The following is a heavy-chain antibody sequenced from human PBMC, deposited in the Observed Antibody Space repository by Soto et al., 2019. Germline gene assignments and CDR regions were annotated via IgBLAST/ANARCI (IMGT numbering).Heavy chain of an antibody. D-gene: IGHD2-2*01. CDR2: IHHDGST. V-gene: IGHV4-4*02. Sequence: SETLSLTCAVSGGSISSTTWWSWVRQPPGKGLEWIGEIHHDGSTYYNPSLKSRVTISVDRSKNQFSLKLSSVTAADTAVYYCARVPDRWGQGTLVTVSS. CDR1: GGSISSTTW. CDR3: ARVPDR. J-gene: IGHJ5*02.